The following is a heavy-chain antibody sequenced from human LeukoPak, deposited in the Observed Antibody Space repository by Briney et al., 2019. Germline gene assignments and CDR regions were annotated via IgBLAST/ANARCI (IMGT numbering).Heavy chain of an antibody. CDR3: ARSRYHGMDV. V-gene: IGHV3-74*01. CDR1: GFTFSSYW. J-gene: IGHJ6*02. Sequence: GGSLRLSCAASGFTFSSYWMHWVRQAPGKGLVWVSRINSDGRSTTYADSVKGRFTFSRDNAKNTLYLQMNSLGAEDTAVYYCARSRYHGMDVWGQGTTVTVSS. CDR2: INSDGRST.